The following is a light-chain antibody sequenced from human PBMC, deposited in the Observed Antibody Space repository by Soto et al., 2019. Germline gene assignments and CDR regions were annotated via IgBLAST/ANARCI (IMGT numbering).Light chain of an antibody. CDR3: QQYGTSEIL. Sequence: IVSYQSPCTLSLSTGERATLYCRASQSVSSSYLAWYQQKPGQAPRLLIYGASSRATGIPDRFSGSGSGTDFTLTISRLEPEDFAVFFCQQYGTSEILFGQVARLAIK. CDR2: GAS. V-gene: IGKV3-20*01. J-gene: IGKJ5*01. CDR1: QSVSSSY.